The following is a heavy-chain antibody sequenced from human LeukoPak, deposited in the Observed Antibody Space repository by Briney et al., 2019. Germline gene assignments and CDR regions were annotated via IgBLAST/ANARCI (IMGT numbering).Heavy chain of an antibody. D-gene: IGHD6-13*01. CDR2: IYYSGST. CDR1: GGSISSYY. V-gene: IGHV4-59*01. Sequence: SETPSLTCTVSGGSISSYYWSCIRQPPGKGLEWIGYIYYSGSTNYNPSLKSRVTISVDTSKNQFSLKLSSVTATDTAVYYCARIAAAGHFDYWGQGTLVTVSS. CDR3: ARIAAAGHFDY. J-gene: IGHJ4*02.